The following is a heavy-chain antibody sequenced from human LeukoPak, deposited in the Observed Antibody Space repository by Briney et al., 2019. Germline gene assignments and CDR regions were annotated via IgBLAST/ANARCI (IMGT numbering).Heavy chain of an antibody. Sequence: GGSLRLSCVASGFTFTNYGMHWVRQAPGKGLEWVALMSYDGSIKYYADSLKGRFTISRDNAKNSLYLQMNSLRAEDTAVYYCARDYSTVTTFFDYWGQGTLVTVSS. CDR3: ARDYSTVTTFFDY. V-gene: IGHV3-30*03. CDR2: MSYDGSIK. CDR1: GFTFTNYG. D-gene: IGHD4-17*01. J-gene: IGHJ4*02.